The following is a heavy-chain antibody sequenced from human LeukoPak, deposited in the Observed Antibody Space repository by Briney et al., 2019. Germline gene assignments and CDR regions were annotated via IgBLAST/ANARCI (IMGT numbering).Heavy chain of an antibody. CDR2: IWYDGSNK. CDR1: GFTFSSYG. V-gene: IGHV3-33*03. CDR3: AKDGRTYPY. Sequence: PGGSLRLSCAASGFTFSSYGMHWVRQAPGKGLEWVAVIWYDGSNKYYADSVKGRFTISRDDAKNSLYLQMDSLRAEDTAVYFCAKDGRTYPYWGQGTLVTVSS. J-gene: IGHJ4*02.